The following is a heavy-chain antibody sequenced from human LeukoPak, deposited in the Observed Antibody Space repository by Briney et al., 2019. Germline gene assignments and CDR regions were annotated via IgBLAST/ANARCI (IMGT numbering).Heavy chain of an antibody. CDR2: ISGSGGNT. CDR3: AKRRTIAVPGPFDY. V-gene: IGHV3-23*01. D-gene: IGHD6-19*01. J-gene: IGHJ4*02. Sequence: GGSLRLSCAASGFTFSNYAMSWVRQAPGKGLEWVSGISGSGGNTYYADSVKGRFTISSDNSKNTLDLQMNSLRAEDTAVYYCAKRRTIAVPGPFDYWGRGTLVTVSS. CDR1: GFTFSNYA.